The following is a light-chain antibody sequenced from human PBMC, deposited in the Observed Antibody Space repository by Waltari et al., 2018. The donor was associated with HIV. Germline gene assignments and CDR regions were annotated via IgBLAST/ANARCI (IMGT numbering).Light chain of an antibody. V-gene: IGLV2-14*01. J-gene: IGLJ2*01. CDR3: ASYTRSGILL. Sequence: QSALPQPASVSGSPGKSITIPCIGSSSDIGAYTFVSWYQQRPGKAPKLMIYEVSDRPSGSSNRFSGSKSGIMASLTISGLQADDEADYYCASYTRSGILLFGGGTRLTVL. CDR1: SSDIGAYTF. CDR2: EVS.